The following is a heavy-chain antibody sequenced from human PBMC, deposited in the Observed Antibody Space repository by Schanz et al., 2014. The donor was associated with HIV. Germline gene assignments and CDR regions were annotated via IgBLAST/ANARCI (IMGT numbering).Heavy chain of an antibody. J-gene: IGHJ6*02. Sequence: EVQLVESGGGLVQPGRSLRLSCATSGFFLDDYAMHWVRQAPGKGLEWVSGISWNSGSRGYAESVKGRFTISRDNAKNSLYLHINSLRVEDTAVYYCAKVLIPMIAVPYYGMDVWGQGTTVTVSS. D-gene: IGHD3-22*01. CDR1: GFFLDDYA. CDR3: AKVLIPMIAVPYYGMDV. CDR2: ISWNSGSR. V-gene: IGHV3-9*01.